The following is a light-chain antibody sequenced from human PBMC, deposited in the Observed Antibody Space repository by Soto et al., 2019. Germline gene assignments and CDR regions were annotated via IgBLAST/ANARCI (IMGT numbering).Light chain of an antibody. CDR3: CSYAGSYTWV. Sequence: QSALTQPRSVSGSPGQSVTISCTGTSSDVGGYNYVSWYQQYPGKAPKLMIYDVNKWPSGVPDRFSGSKSGTTASQTISGLQAEDEADYYCCSYAGSYTWVFGGGTKVTVL. CDR1: SSDVGGYNY. J-gene: IGLJ3*02. V-gene: IGLV2-11*01. CDR2: DVN.